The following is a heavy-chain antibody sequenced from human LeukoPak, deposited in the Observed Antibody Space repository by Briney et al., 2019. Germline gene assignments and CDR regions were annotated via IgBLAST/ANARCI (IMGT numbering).Heavy chain of an antibody. J-gene: IGHJ6*03. V-gene: IGHV4-39*07. CDR2: IYYSGST. D-gene: IGHD3-22*01. Sequence: SETLSLTCTVSGGSISSSSYYWGWIRQPPGKGLEWIGSIYYSGSTYYNPSLKSRVTISVDTSKNQFSLKLSSVTAADTAVYYCARTYYYDSSGYYYPWYYYYYMDVWGKGTTVTVSS. CDR1: GGSISSSSYY. CDR3: ARTYYYDSSGYYYPWYYYYYMDV.